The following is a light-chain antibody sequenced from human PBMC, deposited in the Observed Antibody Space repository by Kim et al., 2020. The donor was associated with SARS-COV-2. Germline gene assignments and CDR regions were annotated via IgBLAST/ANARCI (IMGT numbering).Light chain of an antibody. CDR2: DVD. J-gene: IGLJ3*02. CDR1: NTDISGSDY. Sequence: QSVTISCTGTNTDISGSDYVSWYQLPPGKAPKLIIHDVDKRPSGVPDRFSGAKSGDTASLTISGLQAEDEADYHCFSYAGSYTFWVFGGGTKLTVL. V-gene: IGLV2-11*03. CDR3: FSYAGSYTFWV.